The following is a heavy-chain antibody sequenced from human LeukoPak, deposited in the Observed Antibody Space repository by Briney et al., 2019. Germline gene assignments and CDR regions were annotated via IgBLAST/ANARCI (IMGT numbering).Heavy chain of an antibody. CDR3: ARDVGQYCSGDSCYPLDY. V-gene: IGHV1-18*04. CDR1: GYTFTSYG. CDR2: INPNNGNT. Sequence: VASVKVSCKTSGYTFTSYGISWVRQAPGQGLEWMGWINPNNGNTDYAQRLQGRLTVTKDTSTSTAYMELRSLRSDDTALYYCARDVGQYCSGDSCYPLDYWGQGTLVTVSS. D-gene: IGHD2-15*01. J-gene: IGHJ4*02.